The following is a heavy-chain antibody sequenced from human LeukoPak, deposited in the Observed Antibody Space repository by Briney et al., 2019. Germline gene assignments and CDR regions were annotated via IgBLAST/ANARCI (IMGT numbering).Heavy chain of an antibody. V-gene: IGHV1-2*02. CDR3: ARGSESSGYFLSL. CDR1: GYTFTGYY. J-gene: IGHJ4*02. Sequence: GASVKVSFKSSGYTFTGYYMHWVRQAPGQGLEWMGWINPNSGGTNYAHKFQGRVTITSDTSISTAYMELSRLRSDDTAVYYCARGSESSGYFLSLWGQGTLVTVSS. D-gene: IGHD3-22*01. CDR2: INPNSGGT.